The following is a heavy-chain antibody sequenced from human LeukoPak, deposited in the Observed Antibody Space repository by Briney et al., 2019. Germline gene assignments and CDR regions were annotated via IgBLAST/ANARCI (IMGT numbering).Heavy chain of an antibody. D-gene: IGHD6-13*01. CDR3: VQSMSTAAGTLDY. V-gene: IGHV1-69*04. CDR2: IIPILGIA. Sequence: GASVKVSCKASGGTFSSYAISWVRQAAGQGLEWMGRIIPILGIANYAQKFQGRVTITADKSTSTAYMELSSLRSEDTAVYYCVQSMSTAAGTLDYWGQGTLVTVSS. CDR1: GGTFSSYA. J-gene: IGHJ4*02.